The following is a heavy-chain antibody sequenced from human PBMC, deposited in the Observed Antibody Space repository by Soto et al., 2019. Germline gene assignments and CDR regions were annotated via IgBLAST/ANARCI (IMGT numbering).Heavy chain of an antibody. CDR3: TPTVTLRGFDY. CDR2: IRTKANDYAT. D-gene: IGHD4-17*01. Sequence: EVQLVESGGGLVQPGGSLKLSCAASGFIFSGSAMHWVRQTSGKGLEWVGRIRTKANDYATVYSASVKGRFTISRDDSKNTAYLQMSSLRPEDTALYYCTPTVTLRGFDYWGQGTLVTVSS. J-gene: IGHJ4*02. CDR1: GFIFSGSA. V-gene: IGHV3-73*02.